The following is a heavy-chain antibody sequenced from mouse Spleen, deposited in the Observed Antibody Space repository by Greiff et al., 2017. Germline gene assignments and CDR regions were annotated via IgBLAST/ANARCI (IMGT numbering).Heavy chain of an antibody. CDR3: ASELGRYYFDY. J-gene: IGHJ2*01. D-gene: IGHD4-1*01. CDR1: GYTFTDYY. CDR2: IYPGSGNT. Sequence: VNLVESGAELVRPGASVKLSCKASGYTFTDYYINWVKQRPGQGLEWIARIYPGSGNTYYNEKFKGKATLTAEKSSSTAYMQLSSLTSEDSAVYFCASELGRYYFDYWGQGTTLTVSS. V-gene: IGHV1-76*01.